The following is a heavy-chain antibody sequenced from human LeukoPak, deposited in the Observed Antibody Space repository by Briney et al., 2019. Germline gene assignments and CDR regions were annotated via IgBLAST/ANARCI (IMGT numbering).Heavy chain of an antibody. V-gene: IGHV3-23*01. CDR2: ISGSGGST. D-gene: IGHD6-19*01. CDR3: AKDRVAGFHAYFDY. Sequence: GGSLRLSCAASGFTFSSYAMSWVRQAPGKGLEWVSAISGSGGSTYYAASVKGRFTISRDNSKNTLYLQMNSLRAEDTAVYYCAKDRVAGFHAYFDYWGQGTLVTVSS. J-gene: IGHJ4*02. CDR1: GFTFSSYA.